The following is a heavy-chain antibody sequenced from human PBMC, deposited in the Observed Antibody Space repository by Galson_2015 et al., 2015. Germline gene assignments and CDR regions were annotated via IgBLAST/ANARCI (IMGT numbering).Heavy chain of an antibody. Sequence: CAISGDSVSSNSAAWNWIRQSPSRGLEWLGRTYYRSKWYNNYAVSVKSRVTINPDTSKNQFSLHLNSVTPEDTAVYYCARILRHQIDYWVQGALVTVSS. D-gene: IGHD2-2*01. V-gene: IGHV6-1*01. CDR2: TYYRSKWYN. CDR1: GDSVSSNSAA. CDR3: ARILRHQIDY. J-gene: IGHJ4*02.